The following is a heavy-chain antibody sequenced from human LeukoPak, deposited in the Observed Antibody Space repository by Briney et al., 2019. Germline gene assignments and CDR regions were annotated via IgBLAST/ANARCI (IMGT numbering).Heavy chain of an antibody. CDR1: GFTFSSYA. CDR3: ARETGTTSGAYYMDV. CDR2: IIPIFGTA. J-gene: IGHJ6*03. V-gene: IGHV1-69*01. Sequence: PGGSLRLSCAASGFTFSSYAISWVRQAPGQGLEWMGGIIPIFGTANYAQKFQGRVTITADESTSTAYMELSSLRSEDTAVYYCARETGTTSGAYYMDVWGKGTTVTVSS. D-gene: IGHD1-7*01.